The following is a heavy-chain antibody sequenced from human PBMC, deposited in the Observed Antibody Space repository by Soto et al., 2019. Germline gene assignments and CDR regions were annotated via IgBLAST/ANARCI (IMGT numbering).Heavy chain of an antibody. CDR1: GYTFISYG. CDR2: ISAYNGNT. CDR3: ARKEARIFDY. D-gene: IGHD2-15*01. J-gene: IGHJ4*02. Sequence: ASVKVSCKASGYTFISYGIAWVRQAPGQGLEWTGWISAYNGNTNYAQKLQGRVTMTTDTSTSTAYMELRSLRSDDTAVYYCARKEARIFDYWGQGTLVTVSS. V-gene: IGHV1-18*01.